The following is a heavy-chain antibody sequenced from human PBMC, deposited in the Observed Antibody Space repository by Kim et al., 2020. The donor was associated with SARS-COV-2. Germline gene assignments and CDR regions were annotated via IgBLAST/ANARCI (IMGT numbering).Heavy chain of an antibody. CDR1: SGSMNRYY. V-gene: IGHV4-59*01. CDR3: ARAKLTAATEYYFDT. Sequence: SETLSLTCTVSSGSMNRYYWSWIRQPPGKRLEWIGTIYYSGSTNYNPSLGSRVTISIDTSKEEFSLRLSSGTAADTAVYFCARAKLTAATEYYFDTWGQGTLVTVSS. CDR2: IYYSGST. J-gene: IGHJ4*02. D-gene: IGHD4-17*01.